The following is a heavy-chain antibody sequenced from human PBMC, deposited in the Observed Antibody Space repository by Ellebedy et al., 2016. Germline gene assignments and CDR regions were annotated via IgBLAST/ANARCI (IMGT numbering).Heavy chain of an antibody. CDR3: ARHRAPLGNGYDSLDF. Sequence: GESLKISXRGSGYTCTNYWVAWVRQVPGKGLEWMGIIYHGDSKIRYSPSFQGQVTISADKSISTAYLRWSSLRASDAAVYYCARHRAPLGNGYDSLDFWGQGTLVTVSS. D-gene: IGHD5-12*01. V-gene: IGHV5-51*01. J-gene: IGHJ4*02. CDR2: IYHGDSKI. CDR1: GYTCTNYW.